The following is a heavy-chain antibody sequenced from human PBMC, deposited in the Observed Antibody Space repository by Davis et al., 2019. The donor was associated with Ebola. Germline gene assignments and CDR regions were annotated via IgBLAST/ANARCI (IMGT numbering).Heavy chain of an antibody. CDR2: IWSYGNDY. CDR1: GFTFSHYG. CDR3: ARDPDTSGYYSWFDP. V-gene: IGHV3-33*01. D-gene: IGHD2/OR15-2a*01. J-gene: IGHJ5*02. Sequence: PGGSLRLSCPPSGFTFSHYGMHWVRQAPGKGLEWVTGIWSYGNDYLYADSVRGRFTISRDNSKNTLYLQMNSLRVQDTAVYYCARDPDTSGYYSWFDPWGQGTLVTVSS.